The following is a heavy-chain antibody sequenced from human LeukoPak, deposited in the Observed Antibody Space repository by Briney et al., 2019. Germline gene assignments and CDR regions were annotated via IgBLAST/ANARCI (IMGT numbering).Heavy chain of an antibody. CDR1: GGSISSYY. Sequence: SETLSLTCTASGGSISSYYWSWIRQPPGKGLEWIGYIYYSGSTNYNPSLKSRVTISVDTSKNQFSLKLSSVTAADTAVYYCARVMTTVSDFDYWGQGTLVTVSS. V-gene: IGHV4-59*01. D-gene: IGHD4-17*01. J-gene: IGHJ4*02. CDR3: ARVMTTVSDFDY. CDR2: IYYSGST.